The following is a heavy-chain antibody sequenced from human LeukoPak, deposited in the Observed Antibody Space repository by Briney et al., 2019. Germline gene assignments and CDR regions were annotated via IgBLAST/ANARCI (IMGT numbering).Heavy chain of an antibody. J-gene: IGHJ4*02. Sequence: SETLSLTCTVSGGSISRSSYYWGWIRQPPGKGLEWIGSIYYTESTYYNPSLKSRVTISVDTSKNQFSLKLSSVAAADTAVYYCARGGYYYDSSGYYYDYWGQGTLVTVSS. CDR2: IYYTEST. CDR1: GGSISRSSYY. CDR3: ARGGYYYDSSGYYYDY. D-gene: IGHD3-22*01. V-gene: IGHV4-39*01.